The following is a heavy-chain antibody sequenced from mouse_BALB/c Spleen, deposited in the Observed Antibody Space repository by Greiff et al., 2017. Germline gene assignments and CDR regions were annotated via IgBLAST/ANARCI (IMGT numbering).Heavy chain of an antibody. CDR3: ARELGRAMDY. CDR2: INSNGGST. V-gene: IGHV5-6-3*01. CDR1: GFTFSSYG. J-gene: IGHJ4*01. Sequence: EVHLVESGGGLVQPGGSLKLSCAASGFTFSSYGMSWVRQTPDKRLELVATINSNGGSTYYPDSVTGRFTISRDNAKDTLYLQMSSLKSEDTARYYCARELGRAMDYWGQGTSVTVSS. D-gene: IGHD4-1*01.